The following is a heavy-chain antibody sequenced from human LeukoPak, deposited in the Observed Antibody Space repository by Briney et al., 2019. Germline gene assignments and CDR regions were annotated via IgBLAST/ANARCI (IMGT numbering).Heavy chain of an antibody. CDR1: GGSISSYY. Sequence: SETLSLTCTVSGGSISSYYWSWIRQPPGKGLEWIGYIYYSGSTNYNPSLKSRVTISVDTSKNQFSLKLSSVTAADTAVYYCARSLRNWFDPWGQGTLVTISS. CDR3: ARSLRNWFDP. CDR2: IYYSGST. V-gene: IGHV4-59*01. J-gene: IGHJ5*02.